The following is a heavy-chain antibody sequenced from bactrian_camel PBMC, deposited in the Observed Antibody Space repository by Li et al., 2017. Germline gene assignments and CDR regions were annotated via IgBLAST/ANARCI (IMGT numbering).Heavy chain of an antibody. V-gene: IGHV3S1*01. CDR1: GATYSSYC. CDR2: IAARTADT. D-gene: IGHD1*01. Sequence: HVQLVESGGGSVQAGESLTLSCVNSGATYSSYCMAWFRQAPGKEREGVAAIAARTADTYYADSVKGRFTISRDNAKNELYLEMTSLKPDDTAVYYCAATGQMLSVAGCRTQGTQVTVS. J-gene: IGHJ4*01.